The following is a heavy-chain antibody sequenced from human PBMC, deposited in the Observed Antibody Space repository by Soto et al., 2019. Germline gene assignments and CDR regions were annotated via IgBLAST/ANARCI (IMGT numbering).Heavy chain of an antibody. J-gene: IGHJ4*02. CDR2: ISYDGSNK. V-gene: IGHV3-30*18. CDR1: GFTFSSYG. Sequence: GGSLRLSCAASGFTFSSYGMHWVRQAPGKGLEWMAVISYDGSNKYYADSVKGRFTISRDNSKNTLYLQMNSLRAEDTAVYYCAKNFFSNVDTAMADYWGQGTLVTVSS. D-gene: IGHD5-18*01. CDR3: AKNFFSNVDTAMADY.